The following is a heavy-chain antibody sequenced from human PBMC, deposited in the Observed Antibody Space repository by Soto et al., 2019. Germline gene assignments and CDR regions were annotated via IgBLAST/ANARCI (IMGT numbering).Heavy chain of an antibody. CDR3: SRLRITIFGVVMIRTDYGMDV. CDR2: ISSSSSTI. D-gene: IGHD3-3*01. CDR1: GFTFSSYS. Sequence: PGGYLRLSCAASGFTFSSYSMNWVRQAPGKGLEWVSYISSSSSTIYYADSVKGRFTISRDNAKNSLYLQMNSLGDEDTAVYYFSRLRITIFGVVMIRTDYGMDVWGQGTTVTVSS. V-gene: IGHV3-48*02. J-gene: IGHJ6*02.